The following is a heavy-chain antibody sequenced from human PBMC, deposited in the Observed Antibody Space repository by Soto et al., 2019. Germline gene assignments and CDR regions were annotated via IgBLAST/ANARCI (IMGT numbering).Heavy chain of an antibody. V-gene: IGHV4-59*01. D-gene: IGHD3-22*01. CDR3: ARGTYYYDSSGYYPFDY. Sequence: SETLSLTCTVSGGSISSYYWSWILQPPWKGLEWIGYIYYSGSTNYNPSLKSRVTISVDTSKNQFSLKLSSVTAADTAVYYCARGTYYYDSSGYYPFDYWGQGTLVTVSS. CDR1: GGSISSYY. J-gene: IGHJ4*02. CDR2: IYYSGST.